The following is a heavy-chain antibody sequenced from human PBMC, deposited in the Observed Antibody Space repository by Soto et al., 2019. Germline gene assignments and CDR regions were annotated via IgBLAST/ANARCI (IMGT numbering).Heavy chain of an antibody. Sequence: GGSLRLSCAASGFTFSSYAMHWVRQAPGKGLEWVAVISYDGSNKYYADSVKGRFTISRDNSKNTLYLQMNSLRAEDTAVYYCARDLGLLLFEGFDYWGQGTLVTVSS. CDR3: ARDLGLLLFEGFDY. CDR2: ISYDGSNK. V-gene: IGHV3-30-3*01. CDR1: GFTFSSYA. D-gene: IGHD1-26*01. J-gene: IGHJ4*02.